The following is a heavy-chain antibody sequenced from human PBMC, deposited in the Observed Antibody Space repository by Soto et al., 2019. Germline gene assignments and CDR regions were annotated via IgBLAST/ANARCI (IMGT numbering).Heavy chain of an antibody. Sequence: EVQLVESGGGLVQPGGSLRLSCAASGFTVSSNYMSWVRQAPGKGLEWVSVIYSGGSTYYADSVKGRFTIYRDNSKNTLYLQMNSLRAEDTAVYYCARYTGDYYYYYYMDVWGKGTTVTVSS. D-gene: IGHD1-1*01. CDR2: IYSGGST. CDR1: GFTVSSNY. CDR3: ARYTGDYYYYYYMDV. V-gene: IGHV3-66*01. J-gene: IGHJ6*03.